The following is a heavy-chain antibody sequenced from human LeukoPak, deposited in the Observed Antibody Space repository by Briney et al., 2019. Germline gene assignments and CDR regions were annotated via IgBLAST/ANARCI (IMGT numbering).Heavy chain of an antibody. V-gene: IGHV4-59*01. CDR3: ATDTYYDILTGYGYYYGMDV. CDR2: IYYSGST. J-gene: IGHJ6*02. Sequence: SETLSLTCTVSGGSISSYYWSWIRQPPGKGLEWIGYIYYSGSTNYNPSLKSRVTISVDTSKNQFSLELSSVTAADTAVYYCATDTYYDILTGYGYYYGMDVWGQGTTVTVSS. D-gene: IGHD3-9*01. CDR1: GGSISSYY.